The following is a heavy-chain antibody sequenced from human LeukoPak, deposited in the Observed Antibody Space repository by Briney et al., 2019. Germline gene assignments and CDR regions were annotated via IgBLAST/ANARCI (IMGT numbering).Heavy chain of an antibody. Sequence: SETLSLTCTVSGDSISSGGYYWSWIRQHPGKGLEWIGYVYYSGSTYYNPSLKSRVTISVDTSKNQFSLKLSSVTAADTAVYYCARGHYYDSSGYYPFFDYWGQGTLVTVSS. D-gene: IGHD3-22*01. V-gene: IGHV4-31*03. CDR2: VYYSGST. J-gene: IGHJ4*02. CDR1: GDSISSGGYY. CDR3: ARGHYYDSSGYYPFFDY.